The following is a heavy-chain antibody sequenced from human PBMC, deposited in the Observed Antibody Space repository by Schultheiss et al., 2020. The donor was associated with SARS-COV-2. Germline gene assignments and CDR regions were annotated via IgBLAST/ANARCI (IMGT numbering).Heavy chain of an antibody. J-gene: IGHJ6*02. CDR2: IYYSGST. V-gene: IGHV4-34*01. Sequence: SETLSLTCAVYGGSFSGYYWSWIRQPPGKGLEWIGYIYYSGSTNYNPSLKSRVTISVDTSKNQFSLKLSSVTAADTAVYYCARWVIVVVPAAKTYYYYGMDVWGQGTTVTVSS. CDR3: ARWVIVVVPAAKTYYYYGMDV. D-gene: IGHD2-2*01. CDR1: GGSFSGYY.